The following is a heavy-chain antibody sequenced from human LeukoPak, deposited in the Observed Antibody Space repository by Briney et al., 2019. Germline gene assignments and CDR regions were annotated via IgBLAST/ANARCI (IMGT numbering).Heavy chain of an antibody. Sequence: GRSLRLSCAASGFTVSNNWMTWVRQAPGKGLEWVASVKKDASEMYYVDSVKGRFTISRDNAKNSLYLQMNSLRAEDTAVYYCAKVASSIAARPSFDYWGQGTLVTVSS. CDR3: AKVASSIAARPSFDY. CDR2: VKKDASEM. V-gene: IGHV3-7*03. D-gene: IGHD6-6*01. J-gene: IGHJ4*02. CDR1: GFTVSNNW.